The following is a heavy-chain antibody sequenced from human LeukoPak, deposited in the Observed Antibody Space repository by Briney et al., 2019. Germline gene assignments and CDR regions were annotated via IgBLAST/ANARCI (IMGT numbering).Heavy chain of an antibody. CDR1: GYTFTGYY. V-gene: IGHV1-2*04. Sequence: ASVKVSCKASGYTFTGYYMHWVRQAPGQGLEWMGWINPNSGGRNYAQKFQGWVTMTRDTSISTAYMELSRLRSDDTAVYYCARGGSSWNTRRLFDYWGQGTLVTVSS. J-gene: IGHJ4*02. CDR2: INPNSGGR. CDR3: ARGGSSWNTRRLFDY. D-gene: IGHD6-13*01.